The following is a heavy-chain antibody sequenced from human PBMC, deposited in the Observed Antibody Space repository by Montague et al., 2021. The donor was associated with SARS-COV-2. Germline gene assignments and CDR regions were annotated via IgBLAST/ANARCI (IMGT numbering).Heavy chain of an antibody. D-gene: IGHD2-15*01. Sequence: SETLSLTCTVSGGSISTYYYWGWIRQPPGKGLEWIGSIYYGGSTYYNPSLKSRVTISVDTSMNHFSLKLSSVTAADTAVYYCARDQGVYCSGGSCYNFDYGGQGTLVTVSS. CDR1: GGSISTYYY. CDR2: IYYGGST. V-gene: IGHV4-39*02. J-gene: IGHJ4*02. CDR3: ARDQGVYCSGGSCYNFDY.